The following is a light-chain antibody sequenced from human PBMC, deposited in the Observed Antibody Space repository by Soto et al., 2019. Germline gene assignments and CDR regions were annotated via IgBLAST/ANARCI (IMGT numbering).Light chain of an antibody. CDR2: DVS. CDR3: QQYSTFSHT. CDR1: QSVGTW. J-gene: IGKJ1*01. Sequence: IQMTQSPSTLSASVGDRVTISCRASQSVGTWLAWYQQKPGSAPQLLIYDVSTLQSGVPTRFSGSGSGTEFTLTISSLQPDDFATYYCQQYSTFSHTFGQGTKVDSK. V-gene: IGKV1-5*01.